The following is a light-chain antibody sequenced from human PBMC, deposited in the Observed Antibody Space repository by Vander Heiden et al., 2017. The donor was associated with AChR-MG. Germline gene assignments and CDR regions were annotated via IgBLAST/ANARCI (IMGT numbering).Light chain of an antibody. CDR1: SANIGAGYD. CDR2: GTF. Sequence: QSVLTQPPSVSGAPGQRVTISCTGSSANIGAGYDVQWYEQLPGAAPKLLIYGTFNRPAGVPDRFSGSKSGTAASLAITGLLSEDEADYYCQSFDNRVSGYVFGTGTKVTVL. J-gene: IGLJ1*01. V-gene: IGLV1-40*01. CDR3: QSFDNRVSGYV.